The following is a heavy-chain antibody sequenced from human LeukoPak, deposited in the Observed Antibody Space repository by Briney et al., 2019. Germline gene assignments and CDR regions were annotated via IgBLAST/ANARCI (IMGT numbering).Heavy chain of an antibody. CDR2: MNPNSGNT. Sequence: VKVSCKASGFTFTSYDINWVRQAPGQGLEWMGWMNPNSGNTRYAQKVQGRITMTRDTSISTAYMELSSLRSEDTAVYYCARGPTLVRGVIMPDSVGGMDVWGQGTTVTVSS. J-gene: IGHJ6*02. CDR1: GFTFTSYD. V-gene: IGHV1-8*01. D-gene: IGHD3-10*01. CDR3: ARGPTLVRGVIMPDSVGGMDV.